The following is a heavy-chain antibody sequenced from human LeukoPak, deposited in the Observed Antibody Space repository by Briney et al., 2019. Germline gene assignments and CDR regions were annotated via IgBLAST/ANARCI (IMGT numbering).Heavy chain of an antibody. CDR3: ARDKGSYYDSSGYYYYFDY. J-gene: IGHJ4*02. Sequence: SETLSLTCTVSGGSISSYYWSWIRQPRGKGLEWIGYIYYSGSTNYNPSLKSRVTISVDTSKNQFSLKLSSVTAADTAVYYCARDKGSYYDSSGYYYYFDYWGQGTLVTVSS. V-gene: IGHV4-59*01. CDR2: IYYSGST. CDR1: GGSISSYY. D-gene: IGHD3-22*01.